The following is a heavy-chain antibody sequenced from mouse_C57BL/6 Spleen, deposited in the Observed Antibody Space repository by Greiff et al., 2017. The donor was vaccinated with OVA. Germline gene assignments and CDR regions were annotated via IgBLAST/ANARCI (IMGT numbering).Heavy chain of an antibody. V-gene: IGHV2-2*01. CDR2: IWSGGST. CDR3: ARHYDYDWYFDV. D-gene: IGHD2-4*01. J-gene: IGHJ1*03. Sequence: VKVVESGPGLVQPSQSLSITCTVSGFSLTSYGVHWVRQSPGKGLEWLGVIWSGGSTDYNAAFISRLSISKDNSKSQVFFKMNSLQADDTAIYYCARHYDYDWYFDVWGTGTTVTVSS. CDR1: GFSLTSYG.